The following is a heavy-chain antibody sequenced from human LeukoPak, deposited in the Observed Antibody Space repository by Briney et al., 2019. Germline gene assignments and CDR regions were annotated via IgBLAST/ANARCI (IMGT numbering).Heavy chain of an antibody. Sequence: GGSLRLSCAASGFTFSSYSMNWVRQAPRKGLEWVSSISSSSSYIYYADSVKGRFTISRDNSKNTLYLQMNSLRAEDTAVYYCAKSLIFDRFDYWGQGTLVTASS. CDR3: AKSLIFDRFDY. CDR1: GFTFSSYS. CDR2: ISSSSSYI. D-gene: IGHD3-16*01. J-gene: IGHJ4*02. V-gene: IGHV3-21*04.